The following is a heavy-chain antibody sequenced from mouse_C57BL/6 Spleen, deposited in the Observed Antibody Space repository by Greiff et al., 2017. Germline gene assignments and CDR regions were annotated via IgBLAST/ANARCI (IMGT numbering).Heavy chain of an antibody. D-gene: IGHD2-5*01. Sequence: EVQVVESGGGLVKPGGSLKLSCAASGFTFSSYAMSWVRQTPEKRLEWVATISDGGSYTYYPDKVKGRFTISRDNAKNNLYLQMSHLKSEDTAMYYCVRDGDKDIVNWYFEVWGTGTTVTVSP. J-gene: IGHJ1*03. CDR3: VRDGDKDIVNWYFEV. CDR2: ISDGGSYT. CDR1: GFTFSSYA. V-gene: IGHV5-4*01.